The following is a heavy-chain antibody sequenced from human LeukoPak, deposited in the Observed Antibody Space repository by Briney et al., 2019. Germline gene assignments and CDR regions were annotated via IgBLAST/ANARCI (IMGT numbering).Heavy chain of an antibody. D-gene: IGHD3-9*01. J-gene: IGHJ4*02. Sequence: ASVKVSCKASGYTFTSYYMHWVRQAPGQGLEWMGIINPSGGSTSYAQKFQCRVTMTRDTSTSTVYMELRSLGSEDTAVYFFVQAEDGIRDFERGGPDYWGQGTLVTVSS. CDR1: GYTFTSYY. CDR2: INPSGGST. V-gene: IGHV1-46*01. CDR3: VQAEDGIRDFERGGPDY.